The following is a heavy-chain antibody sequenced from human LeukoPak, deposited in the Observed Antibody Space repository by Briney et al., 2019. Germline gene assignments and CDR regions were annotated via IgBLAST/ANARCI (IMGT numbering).Heavy chain of an antibody. J-gene: IGHJ4*02. CDR3: AGGGTPMVYYFDN. V-gene: IGHV4-4*07. CDR1: GGSMSSYY. Sequence: PSETLSLTCTVAGGSMSSYYRRWVRQPGGKGMGWIGSVYSSGSTSYNPSLKSRVTMSVDTSKNHFSLQLSSVTAADTAVYYCAGGGTPMVYYFDNWGQGTLVTVSS. D-gene: IGHD5-18*01. CDR2: VYSSGST.